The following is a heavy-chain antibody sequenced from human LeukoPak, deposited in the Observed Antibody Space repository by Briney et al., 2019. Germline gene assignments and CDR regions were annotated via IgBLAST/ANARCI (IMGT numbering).Heavy chain of an antibody. D-gene: IGHD4-17*01. CDR1: GYTFSGYH. Sequence: GASVKVSCKASGYTFSGYHMHWVRQAPGHGLEWMGWINPNSGDTKYAQNFRGRVTMTRDTSLSTAYMDLSRLRSDATALYYCARARKTRNIYGDYVFLFDYWGQGTLVTVSS. CDR2: INPNSGDT. J-gene: IGHJ4*02. V-gene: IGHV1-2*02. CDR3: ARARKTRNIYGDYVFLFDY.